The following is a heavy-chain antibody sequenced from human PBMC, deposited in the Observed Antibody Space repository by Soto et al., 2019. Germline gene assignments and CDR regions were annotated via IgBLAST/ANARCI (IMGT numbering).Heavy chain of an antibody. Sequence: GGSLRLSCAASGFTFSSYAMSWVRQAPGKGLEWVSAISGSGGSTYYADSVKGRFTSSRDNSKNTLYLQMNSLRAEDTAVYYCVQLPRVRAPYYYYGMDVWGQGATVTVSS. CDR1: GFTFSSYA. CDR2: ISGSGGST. J-gene: IGHJ6*02. D-gene: IGHD3-10*01. V-gene: IGHV3-23*01. CDR3: VQLPRVRAPYYYYGMDV.